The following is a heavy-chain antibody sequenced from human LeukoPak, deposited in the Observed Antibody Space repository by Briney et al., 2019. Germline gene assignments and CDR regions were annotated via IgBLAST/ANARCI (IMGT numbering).Heavy chain of an antibody. Sequence: PGGSLRLSCAASGFTFSSYAMHWVRQAPGKGLEWVAVISYDGSNKYYADSVKGRFTISRDNSKNTLYLQMNSLRAEDTAVYYCAKDSEEYQLLSQFDPWGQGTLVTVSS. CDR1: GFTFSSYA. J-gene: IGHJ5*02. CDR2: ISYDGSNK. V-gene: IGHV3-30*18. CDR3: AKDSEEYQLLSQFDP. D-gene: IGHD2-2*01.